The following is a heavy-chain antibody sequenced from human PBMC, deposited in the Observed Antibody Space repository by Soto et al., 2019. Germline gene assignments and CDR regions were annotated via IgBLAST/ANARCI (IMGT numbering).Heavy chain of an antibody. CDR3: AKEGPITNWYFDY. CDR2: ISGSGGGT. J-gene: IGHJ4*02. D-gene: IGHD1-1*01. CDR1: GFTFNIYA. Sequence: PGGSLRLSCAASGFTFNIYAMSWVRQAPGKGLEWVSAISGSGGGTYYADSVEGRFTISRDNSNNTLYLQMNSLRTEDTAMYYCAKEGPITNWYFDYWGQGTLVTVSS. V-gene: IGHV3-23*01.